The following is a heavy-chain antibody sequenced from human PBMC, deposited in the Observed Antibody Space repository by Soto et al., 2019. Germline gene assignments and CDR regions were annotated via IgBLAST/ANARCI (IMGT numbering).Heavy chain of an antibody. D-gene: IGHD4-4*01. CDR2: IHHSGST. V-gene: IGHV4-4*02. CDR1: GGSISDSLW. J-gene: IGHJ6*02. Sequence: PSETLSLTCAVSGGSISDSLWWNWVRQPPGKGLEWIGEIHHSGSTNYNPSLRSRVTMSVDTSKNQFSLKLNSLTAADAAVYYCAGGTDYRWVLWGQGTTVTVSS. CDR3: AGGTDYRWVL.